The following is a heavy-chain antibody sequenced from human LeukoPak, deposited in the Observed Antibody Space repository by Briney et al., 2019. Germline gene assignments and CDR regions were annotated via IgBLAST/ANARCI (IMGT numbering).Heavy chain of an antibody. J-gene: IGHJ4*02. CDR3: AIQNRGYSGYASHGNFDY. CDR1: GGSISSSSYY. D-gene: IGHD5-12*01. CDR2: IYYSGST. V-gene: IGHV4-39*01. Sequence: SETLSLTCTVSGGSISSSSYYWGWIRQPLGKGLEWIGSIYYSGSTYYNPSLKSRVTISVDTSKNQFSLKLSSVTAADTAVYYCAIQNRGYSGYASHGNFDYWGQGTLVTVSS.